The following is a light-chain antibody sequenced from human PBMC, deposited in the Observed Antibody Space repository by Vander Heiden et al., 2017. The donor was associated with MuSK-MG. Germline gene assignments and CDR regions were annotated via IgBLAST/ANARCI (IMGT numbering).Light chain of an antibody. V-gene: IGKV3-11*01. CDR2: DAS. J-gene: IGKJ1*01. CDR3: QRRSNWPRT. Sequence: EIVLTQSPATLSLSPRERATLSCRASQSVSSYLAWYQQKPGQAPRLLIYDASNRATGIPARFSGSGSGTDFTLTISSLEPEDFAVYYCQRRSNWPRTFGHGTKVEIK. CDR1: QSVSSY.